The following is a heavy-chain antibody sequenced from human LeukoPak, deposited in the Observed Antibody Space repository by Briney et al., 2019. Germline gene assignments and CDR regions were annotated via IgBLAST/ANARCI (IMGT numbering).Heavy chain of an antibody. CDR3: ARDYSYGSLGWFDP. Sequence: SETLSLTCTVSGGAISSGSHYWSWIRQSAGKGLEWIGRIHTSGTTNSNPSLKSRVTISVDTSKNQFSLKLSSVTAADTAVYYCARDYSYGSLGWFDPWGQGTLVTVSS. D-gene: IGHD5-18*01. J-gene: IGHJ5*02. CDR1: GGAISSGSHY. CDR2: IHTSGTT. V-gene: IGHV4-61*02.